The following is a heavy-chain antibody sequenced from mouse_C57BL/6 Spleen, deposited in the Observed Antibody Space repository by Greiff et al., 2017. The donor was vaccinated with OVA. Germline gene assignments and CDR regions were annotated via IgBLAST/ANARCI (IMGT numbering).Heavy chain of an antibody. CDR1: GYSITSGYD. Sequence: ESGPGMVKPSQSLSLTCTVTGYSITSGYDWHWIRHFPGNKLEWMGYISYSGSTNYNPSLKSRISITHDTSKNHFFLKLNSATTEDTATYYCARAAVAYYFDYWGQGTTLTVSS. D-gene: IGHD1-1*01. CDR3: ARAAVAYYFDY. J-gene: IGHJ2*01. CDR2: ISYSGST. V-gene: IGHV3-1*01.